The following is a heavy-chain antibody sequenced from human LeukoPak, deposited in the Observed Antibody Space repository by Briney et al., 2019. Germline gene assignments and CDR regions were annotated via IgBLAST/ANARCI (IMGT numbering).Heavy chain of an antibody. Sequence: GGSLRLSCAASGFTFDDYAMHWVRQAPGKGLEWVSGISWNSGSIGYADSVKGRFTISRDNAKNSLYLQMNSLRAEDTAVYYCASPQNYGSGCYFNDAFDIWGQGTMVTVSS. CDR3: ASPQNYGSGCYFNDAFDI. CDR2: ISWNSGSI. D-gene: IGHD3-10*01. J-gene: IGHJ3*02. V-gene: IGHV3-9*01. CDR1: GFTFDDYA.